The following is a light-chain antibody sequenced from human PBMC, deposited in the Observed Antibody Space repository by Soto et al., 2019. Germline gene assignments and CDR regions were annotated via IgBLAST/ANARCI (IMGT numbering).Light chain of an antibody. Sequence: IQMTQALSSLSASVVDSVIITYRASQGISNYLAWYQQKPGKVPKLLIYAASTLQSGVPSRFSGSGSGTDFTLTISSLQPEDIATYYCLQDNMYPLTFGGGTKVDIK. CDR3: LQDNMYPLT. J-gene: IGKJ4*01. CDR1: QGISNY. CDR2: AAS. V-gene: IGKV1-27*01.